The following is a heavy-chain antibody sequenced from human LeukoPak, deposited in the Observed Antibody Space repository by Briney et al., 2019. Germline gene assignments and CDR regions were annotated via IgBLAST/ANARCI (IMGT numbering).Heavy chain of an antibody. Sequence: GGSLRLSCAASGFTFDDYAMHWVRQAPGKGLEWVSLISGDGGSTYYADSVKGRFTISRDNAKNSLYLQMNSLRAEDTAVYYCARDNAADDAFDIWGQGTMVTVSS. V-gene: IGHV3-43*02. J-gene: IGHJ3*02. CDR3: ARDNAADDAFDI. CDR1: GFTFDDYA. CDR2: ISGDGGST. D-gene: IGHD6-25*01.